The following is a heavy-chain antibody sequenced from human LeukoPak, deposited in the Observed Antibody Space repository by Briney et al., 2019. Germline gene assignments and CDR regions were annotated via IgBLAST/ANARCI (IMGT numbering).Heavy chain of an antibody. J-gene: IGHJ6*03. V-gene: IGHV3-21*01. CDR3: ARLRSVGDIVVVPAAGYYYYYMDV. Sequence: PGGPLRLSCAASGYTFSSYSMNWVRQAPRKRLAWVSSISSSSSYIYYAASVKGRFTISRDNAKNSLYLQMNSLRAEDTTVYYCARLRSVGDIVVVPAAGYYYYYMDVWGKGTTVTVSS. D-gene: IGHD2-2*01. CDR1: GYTFSSYS. CDR2: ISSSSSYI.